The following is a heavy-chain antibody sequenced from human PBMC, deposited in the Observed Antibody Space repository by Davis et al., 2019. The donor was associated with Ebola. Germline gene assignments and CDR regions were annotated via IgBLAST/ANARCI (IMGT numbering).Heavy chain of an antibody. CDR1: GYNFATYW. D-gene: IGHD3-10*01. J-gene: IGHJ2*01. V-gene: IGHV5-51*01. CDR2: IYPGDSDT. CDR3: ARLYGPGHYLNWYFNL. Sequence: GESLKISCKSSGYNFATYWIGWVRQMPGKGLEWMGIIYPGDSDTRYSPSFQGQVTISADKSISTAYLQWSSLKASDTAMYYCARLYGPGHYLNWYFNLWGRGTLVTVSS.